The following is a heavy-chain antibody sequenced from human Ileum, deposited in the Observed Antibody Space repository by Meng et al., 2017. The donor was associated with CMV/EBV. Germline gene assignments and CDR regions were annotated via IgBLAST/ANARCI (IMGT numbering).Heavy chain of an antibody. Sequence: ASVKVSCKASRYTFTGHYIHWVRQAPGQGLEWMGWINPNNGGTNYAQKFQGRVTMTRDTSISTVFMELSRPRFDDTAVYYCARADTVMIRDSWGQGTLVTVSS. CDR1: RYTFTGHY. D-gene: IGHD3-10*01. CDR2: INPNNGGT. CDR3: ARADTVMIRDS. J-gene: IGHJ4*02. V-gene: IGHV1-2*02.